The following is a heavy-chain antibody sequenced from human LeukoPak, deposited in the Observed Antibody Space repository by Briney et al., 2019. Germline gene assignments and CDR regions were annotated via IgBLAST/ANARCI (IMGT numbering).Heavy chain of an antibody. V-gene: IGHV3-53*01. CDR3: ANWPGAWYGEDF. J-gene: IGHJ4*02. CDR1: GFTVSSNY. D-gene: IGHD3-10*01. Sequence: PGGSLRLSCAAFGFTVSSNYMSWVRQAPGKGLEWVSVIFGGGGTYYGDSVRGRFTISRDNSKNTLYLQMNSLRAEDTAVYYCANWPGAWYGEDFWGQGTLVTVSS. CDR2: IFGGGGT.